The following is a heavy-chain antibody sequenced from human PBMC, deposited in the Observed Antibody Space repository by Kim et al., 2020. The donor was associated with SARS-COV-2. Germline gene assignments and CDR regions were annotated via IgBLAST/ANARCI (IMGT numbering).Heavy chain of an antibody. V-gene: IGHV5-10-1*01. CDR3: ARQNYGSGVYVDY. D-gene: IGHD3-10*01. Sequence: YSPSFQGHVTTSAEKSISTAYLQWSSLKASDTAMYYCARQNYGSGVYVDYWGQGTLVTVSS. J-gene: IGHJ4*02.